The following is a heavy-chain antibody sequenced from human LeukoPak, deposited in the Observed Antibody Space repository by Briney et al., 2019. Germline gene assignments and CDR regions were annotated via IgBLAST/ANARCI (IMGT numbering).Heavy chain of an antibody. CDR2: ISSSSSTI. Sequence: PGGSLRLSCAASGFTFSSYSMNWVRQAPGKGLEWVSYISSSSSTIYYADSVKGRFTISRDNAKNSLYLQMNSLRDEDTAVYYCASDIVVVPAAYDAFDIWGQGTMVTVSS. J-gene: IGHJ3*02. V-gene: IGHV3-48*02. D-gene: IGHD2-2*01. CDR1: GFTFSSYS. CDR3: ASDIVVVPAAYDAFDI.